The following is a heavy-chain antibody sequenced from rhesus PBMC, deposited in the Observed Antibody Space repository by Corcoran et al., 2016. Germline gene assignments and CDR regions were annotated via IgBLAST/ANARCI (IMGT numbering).Heavy chain of an antibody. J-gene: IGHJ4*01. V-gene: IGHV4S7*01. CDR1: GGSISGGYY. CDR3: ARHSSGWYVY. Sequence: QVQLQESGPGLVKPSETLSLTCTVSGGSISGGYYWGWIRQHPGKGLEWIGKIEGNSANTDYSPSRKSRVTISKDTSKNQVALTLISVTAADTAVYYCARHSSGWYVYWGQGVLVTVSS. CDR2: IEGNSANT. D-gene: IGHD6-31*01.